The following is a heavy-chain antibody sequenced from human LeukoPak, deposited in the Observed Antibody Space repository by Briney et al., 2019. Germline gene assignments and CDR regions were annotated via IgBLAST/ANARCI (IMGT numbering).Heavy chain of an antibody. J-gene: IGHJ5*02. D-gene: IGHD3-10*01. Sequence: SETLSLTCAVYGGSFSGYYWSWIRQPPGKGLEWIGEINHSGSTNYNPSLKSRVTISVDTSKNQFSLKLSSVTAADTAVYYCAREVVRGVITNNWFDPWGQGTLVTVSS. V-gene: IGHV4-34*09. CDR3: AREVVRGVITNNWFDP. CDR1: GGSFSGYY. CDR2: INHSGST.